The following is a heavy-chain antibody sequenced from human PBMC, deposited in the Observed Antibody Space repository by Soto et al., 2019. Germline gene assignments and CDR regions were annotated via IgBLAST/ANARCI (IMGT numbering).Heavy chain of an antibody. CDR1: GGSISSSSYY. CDR2: IYYSGST. D-gene: IGHD3-10*01. J-gene: IGHJ4*02. V-gene: IGHV4-39*01. Sequence: QLQLQESGPGLVKPSETLSLTCTVSGGSISSSSYYWGWIRQPPGKGLEWIGSIYYSGSTYYNPSIKSRVTISVDTSKNQFSLKLSSVTAADTAVYYCARSEWFGEFGDPSFFDYWGQGTLVTVSS. CDR3: ARSEWFGEFGDPSFFDY.